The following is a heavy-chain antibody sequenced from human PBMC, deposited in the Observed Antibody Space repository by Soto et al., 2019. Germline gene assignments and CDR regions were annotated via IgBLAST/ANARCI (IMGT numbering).Heavy chain of an antibody. V-gene: IGHV3-30-3*01. CDR1: GFTFSSYA. Sequence: PGGSLRLSCAASGFTFSSYAMHWVRQAPGKGLEWVAVISSDGSDKYYADSVKGRFTISRDNSKNTLYLQMNSLRAEDTAVYYCARALMSPYYYGSGSYYNFVADGMDVWGQGTTVTVSS. CDR2: ISSDGSDK. D-gene: IGHD3-10*01. J-gene: IGHJ6*02. CDR3: ARALMSPYYYGSGSYYNFVADGMDV.